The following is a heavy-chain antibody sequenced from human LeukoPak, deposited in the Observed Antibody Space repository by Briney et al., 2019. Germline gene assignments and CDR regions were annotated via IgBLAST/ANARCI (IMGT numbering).Heavy chain of an antibody. CDR3: ARLPKDTAMVTHAFDI. D-gene: IGHD5-18*01. V-gene: IGHV4-34*01. CDR1: GGSFSGYY. Sequence: SETLSLTCAVYGGSFSGYYWSWIRQPPGKGLEWIGEINHSGSTNYNPSLKSRVTISVDTSKNQFSLKLSSVTAADTAVYYCARLPKDTAMVTHAFDIWGQGTMVTVSS. J-gene: IGHJ3*02. CDR2: INHSGST.